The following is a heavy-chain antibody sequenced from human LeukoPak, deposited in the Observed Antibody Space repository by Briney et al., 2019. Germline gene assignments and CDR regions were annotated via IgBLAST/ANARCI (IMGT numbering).Heavy chain of an antibody. V-gene: IGHV4-39*01. CDR3: ARPPSIAYCGGDCLQTFQH. D-gene: IGHD2-21*02. J-gene: IGHJ1*01. CDR2: VYSGGSA. CDR1: GGLVGATTSY. Sequence: LETLSLTCTVSGGLVGATTSYWGWIRPPPGKGLEWIGNVYSGGSAYYNPSLRSRATISVDTSKNQFSLKLTSVTAADTAVYYCARPPSIAYCGGDCLQTFQHWGQGTLVIVSS.